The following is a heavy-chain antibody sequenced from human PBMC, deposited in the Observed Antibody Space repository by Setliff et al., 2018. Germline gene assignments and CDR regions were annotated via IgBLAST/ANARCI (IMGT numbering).Heavy chain of an antibody. Sequence: SETLSLTCAVSGVSISDGHFWGWIRQPPGKGLEWIGSIDRTGNRYYNSPLRSRVTLSIDMSRNEFSLELRSMTAADTAMYYCARRDEYLQFREFFDFWGQGIQVTVSS. CDR2: IDRTGNR. CDR3: ARRDEYLQFREFFDF. CDR1: GVSISDGHF. D-gene: IGHD3-10*01. V-gene: IGHV4-38-2*01. J-gene: IGHJ4*02.